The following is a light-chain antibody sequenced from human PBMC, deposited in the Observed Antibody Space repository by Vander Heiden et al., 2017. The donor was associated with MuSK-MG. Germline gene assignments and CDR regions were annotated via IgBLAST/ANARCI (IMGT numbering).Light chain of an antibody. CDR1: KLGDKY. CDR2: QDS. Sequence: SYELTQPPSVSVSPGQTASITCSGDKLGDKYACWYQQKPGQSPVLVIYQDSKRPSGIPERFYGSNSGNTATLTISGTQAMDEADYYCQAWDSFVVFGGGTKLTVL. V-gene: IGLV3-1*01. CDR3: QAWDSFVV. J-gene: IGLJ2*01.